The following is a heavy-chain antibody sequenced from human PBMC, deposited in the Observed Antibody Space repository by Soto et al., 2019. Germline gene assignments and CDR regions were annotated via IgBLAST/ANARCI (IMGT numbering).Heavy chain of an antibody. D-gene: IGHD3-9*01. CDR3: ARLEGLATISYYFDF. CDR1: GGSISSSSYY. J-gene: IGHJ4*02. V-gene: IGHV4-39*01. Sequence: QLQLQESGPGLVKPSEALSLTCSLSGGSISSSSYYWGWIRQPPGKGLEWIGSIYYSGSTYYNPSLKSRVTISIDKSKNQFSLKLSSLTAADTAVYYCARLEGLATISYYFDFWGQGTLVTVSS. CDR2: IYYSGST.